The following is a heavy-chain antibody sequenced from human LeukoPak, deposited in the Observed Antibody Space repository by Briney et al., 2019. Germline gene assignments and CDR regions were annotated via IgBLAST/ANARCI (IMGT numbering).Heavy chain of an antibody. CDR1: GYTFIGYY. V-gene: IGHV1-2*02. D-gene: IGHD3-22*01. Sequence: GASVKVSCKASGYTFIGYYIHWVRQAPGQGLEYMGWVNPNSGGTNYAQNFQGRVTMARDTSISTAYMELSRLRSDDTAIYYCARMEYYYDRSGYYNDWGQGTLVTVSS. J-gene: IGHJ4*02. CDR3: ARMEYYYDRSGYYND. CDR2: VNPNSGGT.